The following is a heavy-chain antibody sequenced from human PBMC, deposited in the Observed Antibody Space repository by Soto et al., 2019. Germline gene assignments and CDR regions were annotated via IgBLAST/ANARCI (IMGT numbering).Heavy chain of an antibody. D-gene: IGHD3-22*01. V-gene: IGHV1-2*02. CDR3: ARGKDYYDSSGSFGY. J-gene: IGHJ4*02. CDR1: GYTFTGYY. Sequence: ASVKVSCKASGYTFTGYYMHWVRQAPGQGLEWMGWINPNSGGTNYAQKFQGRVTMTRDTSISTAYMELSRLRSDDTAVYYCARGKDYYDSSGSFGYWGQGTLVTV. CDR2: INPNSGGT.